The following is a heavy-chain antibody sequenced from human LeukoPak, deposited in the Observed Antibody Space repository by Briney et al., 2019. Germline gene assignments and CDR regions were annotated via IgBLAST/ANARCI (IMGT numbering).Heavy chain of an antibody. CDR1: CYTITIYD. Sequence: ASVKVSSNASCYTITIYDISWVRHAPGQGLEWMGWIIAYNGNTNYAHKLQGRVTMTTDTSTSTAYMELRSLRSNATAVYYCARDLEGNVVDDKPLDYWGQGTLVTVSS. CDR2: IIAYNGNT. CDR3: ARDLEGNVVDDKPLDY. D-gene: IGHD2-2*01. J-gene: IGHJ4*02. V-gene: IGHV1-18*04.